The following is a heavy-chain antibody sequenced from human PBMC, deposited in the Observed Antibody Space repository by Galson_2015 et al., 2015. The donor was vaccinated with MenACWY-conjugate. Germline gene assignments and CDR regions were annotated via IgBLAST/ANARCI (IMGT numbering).Heavy chain of an antibody. CDR1: GFTFSYYW. J-gene: IGHJ4*02. V-gene: IGHV3-74*01. CDR2: INSDGSST. Sequence: SLRLSCAASGFTFSYYWMHWVRQTPGKGLVWVARINSDGSSTSYGDSVKGRFSISRDNAKNTLYLQMNGLRVEDTAVYYCARGGSGYDSQHDYWGQGTLVTVSS. D-gene: IGHD5-12*01. CDR3: ARGGSGYDSQHDY.